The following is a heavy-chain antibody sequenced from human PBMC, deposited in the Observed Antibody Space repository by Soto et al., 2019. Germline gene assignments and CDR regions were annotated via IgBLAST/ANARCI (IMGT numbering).Heavy chain of an antibody. CDR2: IYYSGST. D-gene: IGHD2-2*01. CDR3: ARLGGYCTITSCYGYYGMDV. Sequence: SETLSLTCTVSGGTINSTSYYWGWIRQPPGKGLEWIGSIYYSGSTYYNPSLKSRVTISVDTSRNQFSLKLSSVTAADTAVYYCARLGGYCTITSCYGYYGMDVWGQGTTVTVS. V-gene: IGHV4-39*01. CDR1: GGTINSTSYY. J-gene: IGHJ6*02.